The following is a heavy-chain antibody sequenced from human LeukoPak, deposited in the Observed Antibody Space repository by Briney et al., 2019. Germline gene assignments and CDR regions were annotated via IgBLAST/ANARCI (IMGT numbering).Heavy chain of an antibody. CDR1: GYTFTGYY. CDR3: AKEYSSSSEAWFDP. J-gene: IGHJ5*02. CDR2: INPNSGGT. D-gene: IGHD6-6*01. Sequence: ASVKVSCKASGYTFTGYYMHWVRQAPGQGLEWMGWINPNSGGTNYAQKFQGRVTMTRDTSISTAYMELSRLRSDDTAVYYCAKEYSSSSEAWFDPWGQGTLVTVPS. V-gene: IGHV1-2*02.